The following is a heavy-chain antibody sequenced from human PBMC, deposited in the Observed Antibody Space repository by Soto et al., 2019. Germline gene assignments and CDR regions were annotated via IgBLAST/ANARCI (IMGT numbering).Heavy chain of an antibody. D-gene: IGHD5-18*01. CDR3: AAGLLLRDAFDI. CDR2: IVVGSGNT. J-gene: IGHJ3*02. V-gene: IGHV1-58*02. CDR1: GFTFTSSA. Sequence: SVKVSFTASGFTFTSSAMQWVRQARGQRLEWIGWIVVGSGNTNYAQKFQERVTITRDMSTSTAYMELSSLRSEDTAVYYCAAGLLLRDAFDIWGQGTMVTVSS.